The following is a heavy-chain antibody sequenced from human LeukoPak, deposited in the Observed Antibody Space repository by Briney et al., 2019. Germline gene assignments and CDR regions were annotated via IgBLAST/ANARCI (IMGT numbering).Heavy chain of an antibody. Sequence: SSVTVSCKASGYTFTGYYSHWVRQPPARRREWMGWINPNSGGTNYAQKFQGRVTMTRDTSISTAYMELSRLRSDDTAVYYCARLAANWFDPWGQGTLVTVSS. CDR1: GYTFTGYY. CDR2: INPNSGGT. V-gene: IGHV1-2*02. J-gene: IGHJ5*02. D-gene: IGHD6-25*01. CDR3: ARLAANWFDP.